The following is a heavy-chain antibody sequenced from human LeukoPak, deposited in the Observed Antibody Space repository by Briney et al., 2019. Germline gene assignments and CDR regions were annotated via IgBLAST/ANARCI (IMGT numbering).Heavy chain of an antibody. CDR1: GYTFTSYA. V-gene: IGHV1-69*04. CDR3: ARGGRLELLTPFDY. D-gene: IGHD1-7*01. CDR2: IIPILGIA. J-gene: IGHJ4*02. Sequence: ASVKVSCKASGYTFTSYAISWVRQAPGQGLEWMGRIIPILGIANYAQKFQGRVTITADKSTSTAYMELSSLRSEDTAVYYCARGGRLELLTPFDYWGQGTLVTVSS.